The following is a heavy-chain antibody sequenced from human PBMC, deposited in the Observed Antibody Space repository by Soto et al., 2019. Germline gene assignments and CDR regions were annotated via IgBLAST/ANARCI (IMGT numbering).Heavy chain of an antibody. CDR3: ARGWTYDY. CDR2: IKQDGSEK. Sequence: GGSLRLSCAAPGFTFSSYWMSWVRQAPGKGLEWVANIKQDGSEKYYVDSVKGRFTISRDNAKNSLYLQMNSLRAEDTAVYYCARGWTYDYWGQGTLVTVSS. D-gene: IGHD3-3*01. CDR1: GFTFSSYW. J-gene: IGHJ4*02. V-gene: IGHV3-7*01.